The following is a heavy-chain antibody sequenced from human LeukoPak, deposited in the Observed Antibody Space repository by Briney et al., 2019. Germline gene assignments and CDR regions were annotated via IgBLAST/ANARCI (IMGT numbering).Heavy chain of an antibody. J-gene: IGHJ4*02. CDR2: ISWNSGSI. CDR3: AKSLNYYDSSGMGY. D-gene: IGHD3-22*01. V-gene: IGHV3-9*03. Sequence: GGSLRLSCAASGFTVSSNYMSWVRQAPGKGLEWVSGISWNSGSIGYADSVKGRFTISRDNAKNSLYLQMNSLRAEDMALYYCAKSLNYYDSSGMGYWGQGTLVTVSS. CDR1: GFTVSSNY.